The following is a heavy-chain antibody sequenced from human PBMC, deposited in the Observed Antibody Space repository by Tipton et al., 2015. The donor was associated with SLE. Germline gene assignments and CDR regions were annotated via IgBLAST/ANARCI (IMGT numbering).Heavy chain of an antibody. J-gene: IGHJ5*02. CDR1: GGSISSSSYY. D-gene: IGHD2/OR15-2a*01. Sequence: LRLSCTVSGGSISSSSYYWGWIRQPPGKGLEWIGSIYYSGSTYYNPSLKSRVTISVDTSKNQFSLKLSSVTAADTAVYYCARSFGQFDPWGQGTLVTVSS. CDR2: IYYSGST. CDR3: ARSFGQFDP. V-gene: IGHV4-39*07.